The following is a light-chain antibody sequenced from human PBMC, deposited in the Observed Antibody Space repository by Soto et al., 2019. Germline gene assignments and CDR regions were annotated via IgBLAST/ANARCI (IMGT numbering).Light chain of an antibody. Sequence: DIQLAQSPSSVSASVGDRVTITCRASQGLAGWLGWYQQKPGTAPKLLISGASSLQNGVPSRFSGNGSGTDFSLTISILQPDDFATYFCQQASSFPITFGHGTRLEFK. J-gene: IGKJ5*01. CDR1: QGLAGW. CDR3: QQASSFPIT. CDR2: GAS. V-gene: IGKV1-12*01.